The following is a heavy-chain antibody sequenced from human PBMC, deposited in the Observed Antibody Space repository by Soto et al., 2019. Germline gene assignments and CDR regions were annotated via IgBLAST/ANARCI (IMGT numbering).Heavy chain of an antibody. V-gene: IGHV1-69*06. J-gene: IGHJ4*02. D-gene: IGHD4-17*01. CDR1: GGTFSSYA. Sequence: ASVKVSCKASGGTFSSYAISWVRQAPGQGLEWMGGIIPIFGTANYAQKFQGRVTITADKSTSTAYMELSSLRSEDTAVYYCARGISGPTDELDYWGQGTLVTVSS. CDR3: ARGISGPTDELDY. CDR2: IIPIFGTA.